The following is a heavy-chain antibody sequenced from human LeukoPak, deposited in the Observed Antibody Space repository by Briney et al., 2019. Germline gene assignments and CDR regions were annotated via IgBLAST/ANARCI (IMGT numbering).Heavy chain of an antibody. CDR2: INHSGST. V-gene: IGHV4-34*01. J-gene: IGHJ5*02. CDR1: GGSLSGYY. Sequence: SETLSLTCAVYGGSLSGYYWSWIRHPPGKGLECIVEINHSGSTNYTPSLKSRVTISADTSKNKFSMKMSSVTAAETGVYYCARVWEQQLVLSWFDTWGQGTLVTVSS. D-gene: IGHD6-13*01. CDR3: ARVWEQQLVLSWFDT.